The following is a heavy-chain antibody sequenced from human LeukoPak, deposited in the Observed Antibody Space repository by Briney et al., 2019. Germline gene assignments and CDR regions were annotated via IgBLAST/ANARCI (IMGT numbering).Heavy chain of an antibody. D-gene: IGHD3-3*01. CDR3: AREGRYDFTTS. J-gene: IGHJ5*02. CDR2: IIPIFGTA. V-gene: IGHV1-69*01. CDR1: GGTFSSYA. Sequence: ASVKVSCKASGGTFSSYAISWVRQAPGQGLEWMGGIIPIFGTANYAQKFQDRVTITADESTSTAYMELSSLRSEDTAVYYCAREGRYDFTTSWGQGTLVTVSS.